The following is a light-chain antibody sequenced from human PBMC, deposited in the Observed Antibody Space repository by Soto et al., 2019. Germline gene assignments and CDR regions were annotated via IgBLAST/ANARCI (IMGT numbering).Light chain of an antibody. J-gene: IGKJ4*01. CDR1: QGISNY. CDR2: AAS. Sequence: AIRMTQSQSSLSASPGDRVTITCRASQGISNYLAWYQQKPGKAPKLLIYAASTLDAGVPSRFSGSGSGTDFTLTISNLQSEDFATYHCQHYYSYPLSFAGGTKVDIK. CDR3: QHYYSYPLS. V-gene: IGKV1-8*01.